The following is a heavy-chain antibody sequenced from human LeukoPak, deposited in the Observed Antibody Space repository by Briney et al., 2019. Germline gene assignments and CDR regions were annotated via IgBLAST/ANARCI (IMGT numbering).Heavy chain of an antibody. J-gene: IGHJ4*02. Sequence: GGSLRLSCAASGFTFSDYSMNWVRQAPGKGLEWISYVGISSGNTKYADSVKGRFTISRDNSKNTLYLQMNSLRAEDTAVYYCAKAQGSSSWDNTLARYWGQGTLVTVSS. D-gene: IGHD6-13*01. V-gene: IGHV3-48*01. CDR2: VGISSGNT. CDR3: AKAQGSSSWDNTLARY. CDR1: GFTFSDYS.